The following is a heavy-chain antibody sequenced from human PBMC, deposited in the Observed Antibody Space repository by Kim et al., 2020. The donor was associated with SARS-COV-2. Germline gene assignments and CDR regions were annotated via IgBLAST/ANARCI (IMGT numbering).Heavy chain of an antibody. Sequence: GGSLRLSCLASGFALNDYFMSWIRQAPGKGLEWVAYIDLTGNTVYHAASVRGRFTISKDNARNTLYLQMNSLRDDDTAVYFCARDLTNTGSYDHCGQGT. CDR3: ARDLTNTGSYDH. V-gene: IGHV3-11*01. D-gene: IGHD1-26*01. J-gene: IGHJ4*02. CDR1: GFALNDYF. CDR2: IDLTGNTV.